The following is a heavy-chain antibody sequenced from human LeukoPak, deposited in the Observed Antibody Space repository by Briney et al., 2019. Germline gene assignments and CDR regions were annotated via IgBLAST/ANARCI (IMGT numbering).Heavy chain of an antibody. Sequence: AAALILSCTASGIMFSGYWMSWVRQAPAKGLEGVANIKQHGTEKYYVDSLKGRFTISRDDAKKSVYLQMNSLRAEDTAVYYCASDGGPFDHWGQGILVTVAS. CDR2: IKQHGTEK. CDR1: GIMFSGYW. J-gene: IGHJ4*02. CDR3: ASDGGPFDH. D-gene: IGHD3-16*01. V-gene: IGHV3-7*01.